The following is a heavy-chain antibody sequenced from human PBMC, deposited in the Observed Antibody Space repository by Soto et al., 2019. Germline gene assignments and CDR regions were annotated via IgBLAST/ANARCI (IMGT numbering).Heavy chain of an antibody. CDR2: ISKSGTTR. D-gene: IGHD2-15*01. V-gene: IGHV3-48*02. CDR1: GLTFSGAT. Sequence: GGSLRLSCAASGLTFSGATMNWVRQATWKGLEWVAYISKSGTTRYYAEFVKGRFTVSRDNAKNSLFLQMNSLRDDDTAVYYCAKDGASFDVWGQGT. CDR3: AKDGASFDV. J-gene: IGHJ5*02.